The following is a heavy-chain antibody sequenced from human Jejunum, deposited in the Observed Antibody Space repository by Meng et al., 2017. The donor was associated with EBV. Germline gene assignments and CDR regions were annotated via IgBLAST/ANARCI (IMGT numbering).Heavy chain of an antibody. CDR1: GYTFTTYG. D-gene: IGHD3-16*01. Sequence: QVQLVQSRAEVKQPGASVKVSCKASGYTFTTYGMHWVRQAPGQSLEWMGWINTGYGDTKYSQRFQGRVTISRDTSANTAYMELSSLRSEDTAVYYCARDLLGDTPWYFDFWGRGTLVTVSS. J-gene: IGHJ2*01. CDR2: INTGYGDT. CDR3: ARDLLGDTPWYFDF. V-gene: IGHV1-3*04.